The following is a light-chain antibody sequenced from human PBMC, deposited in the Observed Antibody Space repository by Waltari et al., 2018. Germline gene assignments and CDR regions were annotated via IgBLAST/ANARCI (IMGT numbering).Light chain of an antibody. CDR1: SSDVGGYNY. V-gene: IGLV2-8*01. Sequence: QSALTQPPSASGSPGQSVTISCAGTSSDVGGYNYVSWYQHHPGKAPKLTIYEVTKRPSGVPYRFSGSKAGNTASLTGSVLQAEDESDYYCSSYGGSNNLYVFGTGTKVSVL. CDR3: SSYGGSNNLYV. CDR2: EVT. J-gene: IGLJ1*01.